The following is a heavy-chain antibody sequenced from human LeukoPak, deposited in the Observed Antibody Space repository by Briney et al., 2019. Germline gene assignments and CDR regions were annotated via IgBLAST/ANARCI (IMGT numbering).Heavy chain of an antibody. CDR1: GFTFSSYW. CDR3: ARDLTWFGELSLYYFDY. D-gene: IGHD3-10*01. Sequence: GGSLRLSCAASGFTFSSYWMHWVRQAPGKGLVWVSRINSDGSSTSYVDSVKGRFTISRDNAKNTLYLQMNSLRAEDTAVYYCARDLTWFGELSLYYFDYWGQGTLVTVSS. CDR2: INSDGSST. V-gene: IGHV3-74*01. J-gene: IGHJ4*02.